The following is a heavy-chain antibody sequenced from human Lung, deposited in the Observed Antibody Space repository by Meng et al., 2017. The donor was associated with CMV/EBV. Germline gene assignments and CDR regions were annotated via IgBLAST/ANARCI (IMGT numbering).Heavy chain of an antibody. CDR3: ASFPPPGKQWLVTDY. CDR1: GGSISSSNW. V-gene: IGHV4-4*02. CDR2: IYHSGST. J-gene: IGHJ4*02. D-gene: IGHD6-19*01. Sequence: QVQLQGPGPGLGKPSGTLSLTCAVSGGSISSSNWWSWVRQPPGKGLEWIGEIYHSGSTNYNPSLKSRVTISVDKSKNQFSLKLSSVTAADTAVYYCASFPPPGKQWLVTDYWGQGTLVTVSS.